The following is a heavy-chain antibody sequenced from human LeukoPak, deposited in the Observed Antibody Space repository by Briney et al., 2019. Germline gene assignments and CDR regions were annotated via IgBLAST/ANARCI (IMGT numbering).Heavy chain of an antibody. J-gene: IGHJ4*02. Sequence: SQTLSLTCTVSGGSSSDYKWSWIRQPAGKGLEWIGRIYTSGSTKYNSSLKSRVTMSVDTSKNQFSLKVTSVTAADTAVYYCARGAAAAPTDFDYWGQGTLVTVSS. CDR1: GGSSSDYK. V-gene: IGHV4-4*07. D-gene: IGHD6-13*01. CDR2: IYTSGST. CDR3: ARGAAAAPTDFDY.